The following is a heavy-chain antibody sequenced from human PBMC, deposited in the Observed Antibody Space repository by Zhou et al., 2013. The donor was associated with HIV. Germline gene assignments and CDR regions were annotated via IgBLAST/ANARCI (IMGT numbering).Heavy chain of an antibody. Sequence: QVQLVQSGAEVKKSGSSVKVSCKASGGSFDAYVISWVRQAPGQGLEWMGGIIPIFGTANYAQKFQGRVTINADEATSTAYMELSSLRSDDTAVYYCARVIFDRSDYWGQGTLVTVSS. J-gene: IGHJ4*02. CDR3: ARVIFDRSDY. CDR2: IIPIFGTA. D-gene: IGHD3-16*02. V-gene: IGHV1-69*12. CDR1: GGSFDAYV.